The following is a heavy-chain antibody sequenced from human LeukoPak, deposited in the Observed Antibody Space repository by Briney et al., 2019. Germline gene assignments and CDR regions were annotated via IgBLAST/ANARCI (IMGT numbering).Heavy chain of an antibody. Sequence: ASVKVSCKASGYTFTGYYMHWVRQAPGQGLEWMGWINPNSGGTNCAQNFQGRVTMTRDTSINTAYMELSRLRSDDTAVYYCARDLVCSGGSCYSFTIWGQGTLDTVSS. D-gene: IGHD2-15*01. V-gene: IGHV1-2*02. CDR2: INPNSGGT. CDR3: ARDLVCSGGSCYSFTI. J-gene: IGHJ4*02. CDR1: GYTFTGYY.